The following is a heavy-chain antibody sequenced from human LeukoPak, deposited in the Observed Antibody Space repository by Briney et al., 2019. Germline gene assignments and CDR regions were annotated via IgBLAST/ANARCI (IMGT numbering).Heavy chain of an antibody. D-gene: IGHD6-13*01. J-gene: IGHJ6*02. V-gene: IGHV1-2*02. CDR3: ARDNSIAAENYGMDV. CDR2: INPNSGGT. Sequence: GASVKVSCKASGYTFTGYYMHWVRQAPGQGLEWMGWINPNSGGTNYAQKFQGRVTMTRDTSISTAYMELSRLRSDDTAVYYCARDNSIAAENYGMDVWGQGTPVTVSS. CDR1: GYTFTGYY.